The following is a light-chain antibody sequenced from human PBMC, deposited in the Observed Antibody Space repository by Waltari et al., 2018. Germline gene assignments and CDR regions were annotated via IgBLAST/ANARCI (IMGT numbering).Light chain of an antibody. V-gene: IGKV3D-15*01. CDR1: QRIGNN. Sequence: DIVLTQSPGPLSVSPGERATLPCMASQRIGNNLAWYHQTSGQAPRLLIFGAFTRATDIPARFSGSESETEFTLTISSVQSEDFAVYYCQQYNFWPRTFGLGTKVEI. J-gene: IGKJ1*01. CDR2: GAF. CDR3: QQYNFWPRT.